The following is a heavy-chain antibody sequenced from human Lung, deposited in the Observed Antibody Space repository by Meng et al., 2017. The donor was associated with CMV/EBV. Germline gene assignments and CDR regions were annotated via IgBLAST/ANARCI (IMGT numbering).Heavy chain of an antibody. V-gene: IGHV3-11*01. CDR3: ARVRTAMTYYVDY. D-gene: IGHD5-18*01. CDR2: ISSSGSTI. CDR1: GFTFSDYY. J-gene: IGHJ4*02. Sequence: GESXKISCAASGFTFSDYYMSWIRQAPGKGLEWVSYISSSGSTIYYADSVKGRFTISRDNAKNSLYLQMNSLRAEDTAVYYCARVRTAMTYYVDYWGQGTLVTVSS.